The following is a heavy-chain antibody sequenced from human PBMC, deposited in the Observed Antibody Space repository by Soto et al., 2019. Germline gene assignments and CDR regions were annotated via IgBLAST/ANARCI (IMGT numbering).Heavy chain of an antibody. Sequence: ASVKVSCKVSGYTLTELSMHWVRQAPGKGLEWMGGFDPEDGETIYAQKFQGRVTMTRNTSISTAYMELSSLRSEDTAVYYCARGPEYSSSFWGQGTLVTVSS. CDR2: FDPEDGET. CDR3: ARGPEYSSSF. J-gene: IGHJ4*02. D-gene: IGHD6-6*01. CDR1: GYTLTELS. V-gene: IGHV1-24*01.